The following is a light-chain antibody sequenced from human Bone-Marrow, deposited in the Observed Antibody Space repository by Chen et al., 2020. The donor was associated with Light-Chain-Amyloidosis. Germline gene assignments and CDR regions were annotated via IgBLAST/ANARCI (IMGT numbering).Light chain of an antibody. CDR3: SSYTITNTLV. J-gene: IGLJ1*01. CDR1: SSAVGGANH. Sequence: QSALTQPASVSGSPGQSITISCPGTSSAVGGANHVSWYQQHPDTAPKLMIYEVTIRPSCVPDRFSGSKSDNTASLTISGLQTEDEADYFCSSYTITNTLVFGSGTRVTVL. CDR2: EVT. V-gene: IGLV2-14*01.